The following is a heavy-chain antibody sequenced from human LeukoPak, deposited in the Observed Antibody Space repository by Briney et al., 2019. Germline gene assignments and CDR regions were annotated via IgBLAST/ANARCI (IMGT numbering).Heavy chain of an antibody. CDR2: IYHSGST. CDR1: GYSISSGYH. CDR3: ARQEVGYSSRGSPYYFDY. Sequence: SETLSLTCAVSGYSISSGYHWGWIRQPPGTGLEWIGSIYHSGSTYYNPSLKSRVTISVDTSKNQFSLKLSSVTAADTAVYYCARQEVGYSSRGSPYYFDYWGQGTLVTVSS. D-gene: IGHD6-13*01. J-gene: IGHJ4*02. V-gene: IGHV4-38-2*01.